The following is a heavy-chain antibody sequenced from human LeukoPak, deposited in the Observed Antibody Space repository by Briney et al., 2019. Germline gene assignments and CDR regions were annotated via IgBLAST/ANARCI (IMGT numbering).Heavy chain of an antibody. J-gene: IGHJ4*02. V-gene: IGHV1-69*01. Sequence: GASVKVSCKATGGTFSSYAISWVRQAPGQGLEWMGGIIPIFGTANYAQKLQGRVTITADESTSTAYMELSSLRSEDTAVYYCAREDCSGGSCYVIYWGQGTLVTVSS. D-gene: IGHD2-15*01. CDR1: GGTFSSYA. CDR2: IIPIFGTA. CDR3: AREDCSGGSCYVIY.